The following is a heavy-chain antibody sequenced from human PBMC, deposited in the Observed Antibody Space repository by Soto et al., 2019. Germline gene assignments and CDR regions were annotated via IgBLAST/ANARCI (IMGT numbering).Heavy chain of an antibody. Sequence: QVQLVESGGGLVQPGRSLTLSCVASGFTFSNHAMDWVRQAPGKGLEWVAVISYDGSNKYYADSVKGRFTISRDNSKNTLFLQMNNLRAEDTAFYYCAKDPRIAATGPTSVRYYYYYRDVWGRGTTVTVSS. D-gene: IGHD6-13*01. J-gene: IGHJ6*03. CDR1: GFTFSNHA. CDR3: AKDPRIAATGPTSVRYYYYYRDV. V-gene: IGHV3-30*18. CDR2: ISYDGSNK.